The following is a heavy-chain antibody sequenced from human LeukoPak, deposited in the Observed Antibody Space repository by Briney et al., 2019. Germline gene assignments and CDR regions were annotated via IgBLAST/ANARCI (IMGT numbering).Heavy chain of an antibody. V-gene: IGHV1-69*04. CDR2: IVPILGIA. D-gene: IGHD5-18*01. Sequence: SVKVSCKASGGTFSSYAISWVRQAPGQGLEWMGRIVPILGIANYAQKFQGRVTITADKSTSTAYMELSSLRSEDTAVYYCARDHVDTAMAYPYFDYWGQGTLVTVSS. CDR3: ARDHVDTAMAYPYFDY. CDR1: GGTFSSYA. J-gene: IGHJ4*02.